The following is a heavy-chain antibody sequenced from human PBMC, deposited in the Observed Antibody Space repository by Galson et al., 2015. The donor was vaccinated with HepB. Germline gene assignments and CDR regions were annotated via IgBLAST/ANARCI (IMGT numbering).Heavy chain of an antibody. CDR3: AKDPYYYDSSGYLGD. J-gene: IGHJ4*02. V-gene: IGHV3-30*18. D-gene: IGHD3-22*01. CDR2: ISYDGSKK. CDR1: GFTFSSFG. Sequence: SLRLSCAASGFTFSSFGMHWVRQAPGKGLEWVTLISYDGSKKYYVDSVKGRFTISRDNSKNTLYLQMNSLRAEDTAVYYCAKDPYYYDSSGYLGDWGQGTLVTVSS.